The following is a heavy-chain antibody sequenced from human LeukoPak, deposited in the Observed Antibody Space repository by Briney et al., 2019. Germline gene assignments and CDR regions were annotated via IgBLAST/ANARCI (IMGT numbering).Heavy chain of an antibody. CDR1: GFTFSSYA. V-gene: IGHV3-23*01. D-gene: IGHD3-16*01. CDR3: AKGARLRVSCDY. Sequence: HPGGSLRLSCAASGFTFSSYAMSWVRQAPGKGLEWVSAISGSGGGTYYADSVKGRFTISRDNSKNTLYLQMNSLRAEDTAVYYCAKGARLRVSCDYWGQGTLVTVSS. J-gene: IGHJ4*02. CDR2: ISGSGGGT.